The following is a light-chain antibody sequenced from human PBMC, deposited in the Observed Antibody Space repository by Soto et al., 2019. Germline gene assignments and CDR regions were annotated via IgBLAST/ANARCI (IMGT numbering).Light chain of an antibody. CDR3: MQATHWPWT. J-gene: IGKJ1*01. CDR1: QSLVSSNGNTF. Sequence: DVVMTPSPLSLPVTLGQPASISCRSSQSLVSSNGNTFLIWFQQRPGQSPRRLLYKVSNRDSAVPDRFTVSGSGTDFTLEISREEAEDVGVYYCMQATHWPWTFGQGTKVEIK. CDR2: KVS. V-gene: IGKV2-30*01.